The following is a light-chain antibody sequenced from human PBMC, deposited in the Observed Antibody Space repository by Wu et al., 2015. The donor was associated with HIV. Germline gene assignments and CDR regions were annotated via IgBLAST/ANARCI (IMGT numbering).Light chain of an antibody. CDR2: DAS. V-gene: IGKV3-11*01. CDR1: QSVSGA. J-gene: IGKJ4*01. CDR3: QHYGPLGVT. Sequence: EIVLTQSPATLSFSPGETATLSCRASQSVSGALAWYQKRPGQSPRLLMYDASSRATGIPARFSGSGSATDFTLTISRLEPEDFAVYYCQHYGPLGVTFGGGTKVEIK.